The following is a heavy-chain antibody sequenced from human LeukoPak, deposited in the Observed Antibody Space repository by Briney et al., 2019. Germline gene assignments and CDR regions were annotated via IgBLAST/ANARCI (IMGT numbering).Heavy chain of an antibody. CDR3: ARGATTGYYNVRLDY. CDR1: GGSINSYY. J-gene: IGHJ4*02. CDR2: IYYSGST. Sequence: SETLSLTCTVSGGSINSYYWSWIRQPPGKGLEWIGYIYYSGSTNYNPSLKSRVTISVDTSKNQFSLKLSSVTAADTAVYYCARGATTGYYNVRLDYWGQGTLVTVSS. V-gene: IGHV4-59*08. D-gene: IGHD3-9*01.